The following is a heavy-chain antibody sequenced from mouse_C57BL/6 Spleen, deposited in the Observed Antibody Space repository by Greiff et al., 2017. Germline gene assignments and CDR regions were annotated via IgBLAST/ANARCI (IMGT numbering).Heavy chain of an antibody. V-gene: IGHV6-3*01. CDR3: TDYYGSSAY. CDR2: IRLKSDNYAT. J-gene: IGHJ3*01. CDR1: GFTFSNYW. Sequence: EVHLVESGGGLVQPGGSMKLSCVASGFTFSNYWMNWVRQSPEKGLEWVAQIRLKSDNYATHYAESVKGRFTISRDDSKSSVYLQMNNLRAEDTGIYYCTDYYGSSAYWGQGTLVTVSA. D-gene: IGHD1-1*01.